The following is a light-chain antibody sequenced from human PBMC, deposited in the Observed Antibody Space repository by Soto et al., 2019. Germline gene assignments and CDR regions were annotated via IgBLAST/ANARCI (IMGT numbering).Light chain of an antibody. Sequence: QSVLTQPASLSWSAGESITVCYTGTSSDVGADSYGSWYQHHPGKVPKLLIYEVTNRPSGVSDRFSGSKSGNTASLTISGLQAEDEADYYCSSKRDSSTLFVFGTGTKVTVL. CDR3: SSKRDSSTLFV. CDR1: SSDVGADSY. V-gene: IGLV2-14*01. J-gene: IGLJ1*01. CDR2: EVT.